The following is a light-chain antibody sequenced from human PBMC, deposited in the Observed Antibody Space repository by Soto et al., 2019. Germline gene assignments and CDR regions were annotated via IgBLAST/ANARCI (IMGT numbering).Light chain of an antibody. V-gene: IGKV3-20*01. J-gene: IGKJ4*02. CDR2: GAS. Sequence: EIVLTQSPGTLSLSAGERATLSCRASQSVSNNYLAWYQQKPGQAPRLLIDGASNRAAGIPDRFSGSGSGTDFTLTISRLEPEDFAVYYCQQYGSSGTF. CDR1: QSVSNNY. CDR3: QQYGSSGT.